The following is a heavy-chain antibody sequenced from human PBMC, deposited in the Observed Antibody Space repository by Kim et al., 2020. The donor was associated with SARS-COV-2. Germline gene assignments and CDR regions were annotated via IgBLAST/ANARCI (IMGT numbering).Heavy chain of an antibody. CDR2: ISTRGESI. V-gene: IGHV3-11*01. J-gene: IGHJ4*02. CDR1: GLSFSDSY. Sequence: GGSLRLSCAASGLSFSDSYMNWVRQAPGKGLEWLSFISTRGESIFYADSVEGRFTISRDNAKNSLYLQMNYLRDEDTAVYYCARSGNGYNAFGIWGQEVLVTVSS. D-gene: IGHD5-12*01. CDR3: ARSGNGYNAFGI.